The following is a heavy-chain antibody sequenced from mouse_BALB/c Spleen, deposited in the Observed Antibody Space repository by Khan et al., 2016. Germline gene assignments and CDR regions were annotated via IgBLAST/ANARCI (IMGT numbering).Heavy chain of an antibody. CDR1: GYTLTSYW. CDR3: ARLLINFDD. Sequence: QVQLQQPGAELVNPGASVNLSCKASGYTLTSYWMHWVKQRPGQGLEWIGEINPSNGRTNYNEKFKSKATLTVDKSSSTAYMQLSSPTSEDSAVYYCARLLINFDDWAKAPLSQSPQ. V-gene: IGHV1S81*02. D-gene: IGHD2-1*01. J-gene: IGHJ2*01. CDR2: INPSNGRT.